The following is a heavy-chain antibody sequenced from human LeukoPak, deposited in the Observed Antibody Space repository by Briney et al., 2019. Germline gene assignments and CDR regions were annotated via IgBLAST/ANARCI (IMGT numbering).Heavy chain of an antibody. CDR3: ARQARELGDAFDI. V-gene: IGHV1-2*02. CDR1: GYTFTGYY. D-gene: IGHD3-10*01. J-gene: IGHJ3*02. Sequence: ASVKVSCKASGYTFTGYYIHWVRQAPGQGVEWMGWINPNSGGTDYAQKFQGRVTMTRDTSISTAYMELNRLRSDDTAVYYCARQARELGDAFDIWGQGTMVTVSS. CDR2: INPNSGGT.